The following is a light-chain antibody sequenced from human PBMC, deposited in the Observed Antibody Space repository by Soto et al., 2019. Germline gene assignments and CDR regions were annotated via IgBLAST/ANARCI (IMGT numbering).Light chain of an antibody. Sequence: QSVLTQPPSASGTPGQRVTISCSGSNSNIGSNTVNWFQQLPGTAPKLLIYSNNQRPSGVPDRFSGSKSGTSASLAIIGLQSEDEADYYCAAWDDSLNGLYVFGTGTKVTAL. CDR1: NSNIGSNT. CDR3: AAWDDSLNGLYV. V-gene: IGLV1-44*01. J-gene: IGLJ1*01. CDR2: SNN.